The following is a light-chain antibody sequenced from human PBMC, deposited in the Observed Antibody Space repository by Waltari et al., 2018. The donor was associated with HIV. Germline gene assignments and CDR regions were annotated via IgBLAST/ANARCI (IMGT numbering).Light chain of an antibody. V-gene: IGLV3-25*03. J-gene: IGLJ3*02. CDR3: QSADRSCHNWV. Sequence: SYEVTQPPSVSVSPGQTARIVCSGDGLAKGHTHWYQQRPGQAPVWIIYKNNERPSAIPGRFSGSTSGTTVTLTISGVQAEDEGDYYCQSADRSCHNWVFGGGTKLTVL. CDR2: KNN. CDR1: GLAKGH.